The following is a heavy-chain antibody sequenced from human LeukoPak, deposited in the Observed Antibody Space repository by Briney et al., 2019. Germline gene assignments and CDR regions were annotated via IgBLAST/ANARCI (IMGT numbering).Heavy chain of an antibody. V-gene: IGHV3-48*03. J-gene: IGHJ4*02. CDR2: ISSSGSTI. CDR1: GFTFSSYE. D-gene: IGHD3-10*01. Sequence: PGGSLRLSCAASGFTFSSYEMNWVRQAPGKGLEWVSYISSSGSTIYYADSVKGRFTISRDNAKNSPYLQMNSLRAEDTAVYYCARARVGYYGSGSYGYWGQGTLVTVSS. CDR3: ARARVGYYGSGSYGY.